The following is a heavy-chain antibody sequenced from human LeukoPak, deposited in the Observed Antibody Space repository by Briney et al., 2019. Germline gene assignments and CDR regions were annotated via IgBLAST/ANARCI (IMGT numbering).Heavy chain of an antibody. CDR1: GYSFTSYW. D-gene: IGHD1-26*01. V-gene: IGHV5-51*01. J-gene: IGHJ4*02. CDR3: ARPAYSGSYHHFDY. CDR2: IYPGDSDT. Sequence: GESLQISCKGSGYSFTSYWIGWGRQVPGKGLEWMGIIYPGDSDTRNSPSFQGQVTISADKSISTAYLQWSSLKASDTAMYYCARPAYSGSYHHFDYWGQGTLVTVSS.